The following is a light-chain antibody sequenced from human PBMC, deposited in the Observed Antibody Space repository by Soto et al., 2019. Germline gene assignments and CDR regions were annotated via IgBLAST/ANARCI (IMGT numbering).Light chain of an antibody. CDR2: GAS. J-gene: IGKJ1*01. Sequence: VLTQFPDTLSVSPGERATLSCRASQTVNRNSLAWYQQKLGQAPRLLIHGASNRATGIPDRFSASGSGTDFTLTISRLEPEDFAVYYCQQYGRTFGQGTKVDIK. V-gene: IGKV3-20*01. CDR3: QQYGRT. CDR1: QTVNRNS.